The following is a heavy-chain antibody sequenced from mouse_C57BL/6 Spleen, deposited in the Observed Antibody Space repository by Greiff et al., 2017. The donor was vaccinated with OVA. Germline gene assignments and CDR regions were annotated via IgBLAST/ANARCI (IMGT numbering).Heavy chain of an antibody. CDR1: GFTFSDYG. V-gene: IGHV5-17*01. D-gene: IGHD2-5*01. CDR3: AYSNYAMDY. Sequence: EVKLVASGGGLVKPGGSLKLSCAASGFTFSDYGMHWVRQAPEKGLEWVAYISSGSSTIYYADTVKGRFTLSRDNAKNTLFLQMTSLRSEDTAMYYCAYSNYAMDYWGQGTSVTASS. CDR2: ISSGSSTI. J-gene: IGHJ4*01.